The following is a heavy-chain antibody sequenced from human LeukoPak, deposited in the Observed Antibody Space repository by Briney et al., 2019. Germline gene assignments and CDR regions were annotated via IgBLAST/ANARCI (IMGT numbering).Heavy chain of an antibody. CDR1: GFTFSSYS. V-gene: IGHV3-21*01. CDR3: ARAGTGATVTPNYYYYYGMVV. J-gene: IGHJ6*02. CDR2: ISSSSSYI. Sequence: GGSLRLSCAASGFTFSSYSMNWVRQAPGKGLEWVSSISSSSSYIYYADSVKGRFTISRDNAKNSLYLQMNSLRAEDTAVYYCARAGTGATVTPNYYYYYGMVVWGQGTTVTVSS. D-gene: IGHD4-17*01.